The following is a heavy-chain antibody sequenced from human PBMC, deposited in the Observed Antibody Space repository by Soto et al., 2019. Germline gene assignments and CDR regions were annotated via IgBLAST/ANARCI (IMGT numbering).Heavy chain of an antibody. J-gene: IGHJ4*02. CDR1: GGTFSSYA. Sequence: GASVKVSCKASGGTFSSYAISWVRQAPGQGLEWMGGIIPIFGTANYAQKFQGRVTITADKSTSTAYMELSSLRSEDTAVYYCARDREGSSSKYFDYWGQGTLVTVSS. CDR2: IIPIFGTA. D-gene: IGHD6-6*01. V-gene: IGHV1-69*06. CDR3: ARDREGSSSKYFDY.